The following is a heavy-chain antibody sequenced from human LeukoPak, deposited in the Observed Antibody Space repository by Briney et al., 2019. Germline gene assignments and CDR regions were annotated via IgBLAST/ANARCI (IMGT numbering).Heavy chain of an antibody. CDR2: LYYGESS. CDR1: GGSISFISSSTYY. D-gene: IGHD6-25*01. CDR3: ARQLPTAAADTRGYFDY. V-gene: IGHV4-39*01. Sequence: PSETLSLTCTVSGGSISFISSSTYYWGWIRQAPGKGLEWIGSLYYGESSHYNPSLKRRATLSVDTSNNQFSLKLTSVTAADAAVYFCARQLPTAAADTRGYFDYWGQGTVVTVSS. J-gene: IGHJ4*02.